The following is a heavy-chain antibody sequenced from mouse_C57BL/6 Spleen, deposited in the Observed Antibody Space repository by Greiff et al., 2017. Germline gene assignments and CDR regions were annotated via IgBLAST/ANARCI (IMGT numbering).Heavy chain of an antibody. CDR2: IYPGEGDT. J-gene: IGHJ4*01. Sequence: VQLQQSGAELVKPGASVKISCKASGYAFSSYWMNWVKQRPGKGLEWIGQIYPGEGDTNYNGKFKGKATLTADKSSSTAYMQLSSLTSEDSAVYFCASPVSSYAMGYWGQGTSVTVSS. CDR3: ASPVSSYAMGY. CDR1: GYAFSSYW. V-gene: IGHV1-80*01. D-gene: IGHD1-1*01.